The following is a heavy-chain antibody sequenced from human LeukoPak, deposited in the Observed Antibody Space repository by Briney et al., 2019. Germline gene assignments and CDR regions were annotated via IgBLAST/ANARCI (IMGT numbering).Heavy chain of an antibody. D-gene: IGHD2-2*02. CDR2: ISSSSSYI. J-gene: IGHJ5*02. Sequence: GGSLRLSCAASGFTFSSYSMNWVRQAPGKGLEWVSSISSSSSYIYYADSVKGRFTISRDNAKNSLYLQMNSLRAEDTAVYYCARRLVVPAAIRVYNWFDPWGQGTLVTVSS. V-gene: IGHV3-21*01. CDR3: ARRLVVPAAIRVYNWFDP. CDR1: GFTFSSYS.